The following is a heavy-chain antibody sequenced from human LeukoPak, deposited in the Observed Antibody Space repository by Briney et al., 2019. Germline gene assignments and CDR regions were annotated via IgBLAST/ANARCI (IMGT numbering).Heavy chain of an antibody. CDR2: IKPDSGAT. D-gene: IGHD3-9*01. J-gene: IGHJ4*02. V-gene: IGHV1-2*02. CDR3: ARDHDWGPDY. Sequence: ASVKVSCKTSGYTFTGHYLHWLRQAPGQGLEWMGWIKPDSGATNFAQSFQGRLTMTVDTSTSTMYMELYSLPSADSAMYYCARDHDWGPDYWGQGTLVTVST. CDR1: GYTFTGHY.